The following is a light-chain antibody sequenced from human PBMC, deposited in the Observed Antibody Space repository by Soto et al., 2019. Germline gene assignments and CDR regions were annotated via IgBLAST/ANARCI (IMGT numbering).Light chain of an antibody. CDR3: SSYASGNTQV. Sequence: QSVLTQPASVSGSPGQSITVPCIGTSSDVGGYNYVSWYQQHPGKAPKLMIHDVSDRPSGVSNRFSASKSGNTASLTISGLQAEDEAYYYCSSYASGNTQVFGGGTKVTVL. V-gene: IGLV2-14*01. CDR1: SSDVGGYNY. J-gene: IGLJ2*01. CDR2: DVS.